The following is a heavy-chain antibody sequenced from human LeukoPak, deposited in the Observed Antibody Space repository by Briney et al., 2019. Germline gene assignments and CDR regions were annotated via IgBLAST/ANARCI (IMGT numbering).Heavy chain of an antibody. CDR3: ARVGGYSYGTFGNLDY. CDR2: INHSGST. J-gene: IGHJ4*02. CDR1: GGSFSGYY. D-gene: IGHD5-18*01. V-gene: IGHV4-34*01. Sequence: SETLSLTCAVYGGSFSGYYWSWIRQPPGKGLEWIGEINHSGSTNYNPSLKSRVTISVDTSKNQFSLKLSSVTAADTAVYYCARVGGYSYGTFGNLDYWGQGTLVTVSS.